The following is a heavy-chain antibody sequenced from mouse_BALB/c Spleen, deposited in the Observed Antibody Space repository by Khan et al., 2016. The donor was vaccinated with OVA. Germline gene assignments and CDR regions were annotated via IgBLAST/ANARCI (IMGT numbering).Heavy chain of an antibody. Sequence: EVQLQESGPGLVKPSQSLSLTCSVTGYSITSGYFWNWIRQFPGNKLEWMVYIRYDGNSNYSPSLKNRISISRDSSKNQFFLKLNSVTPEETATYYCARGGSWGPAWFTNWGQGTLVTVSA. V-gene: IGHV3-6*02. CDR1: GYSITSGYF. CDR3: ARGGSWGPAWFTN. CDR2: IRYDGNS. D-gene: IGHD3-3*01. J-gene: IGHJ3*01.